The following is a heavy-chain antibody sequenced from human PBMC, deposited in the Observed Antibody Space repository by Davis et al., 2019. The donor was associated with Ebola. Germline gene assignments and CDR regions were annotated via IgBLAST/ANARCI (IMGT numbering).Heavy chain of an antibody. V-gene: IGHV3-9*01. CDR1: GFTFDDYA. CDR2: ISWNSGSI. J-gene: IGHJ6*04. Sequence: PGGSLRLSCAASGFTFDDYAMHWVRQAPGKGLEWVSGISWNSGSIGYADSVKGRFTISRDNAKNSLYLQMNSLRAEDTALYYCAKDSGYYYYYGMDVWGKGTTVTVSS. CDR3: AKDSGYYYYYGMDV.